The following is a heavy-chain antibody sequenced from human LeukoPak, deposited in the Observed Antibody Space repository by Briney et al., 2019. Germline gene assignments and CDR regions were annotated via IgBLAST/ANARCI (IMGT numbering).Heavy chain of an antibody. CDR2: INSDGSST. V-gene: IGHV3-74*01. D-gene: IGHD2/OR15-2a*01. CDR3: ARDLSRSFNWFDP. Sequence: GGSLRLSCAASGFTFSRYWMHWVRQVPGKGLVWVTRINSDGSSTRYADSVKGRFTISRDNAKNTLYLQMNSLRDDDTAVYYCARDLSRSFNWFDPWGQGTLVTVSS. CDR1: GFTFSRYW. J-gene: IGHJ5*02.